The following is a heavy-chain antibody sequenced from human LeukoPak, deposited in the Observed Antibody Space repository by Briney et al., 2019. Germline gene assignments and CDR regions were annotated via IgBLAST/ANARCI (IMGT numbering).Heavy chain of an antibody. D-gene: IGHD2-15*01. CDR2: IKGNADGGTA. CDR3: VTLVSATLFY. Sequence: GGSLRLSCAGSGFTVTNAWMNWVRQAPGKGLEWVARIKGNADGGTADYAAPVKGRFTISREDSRTTLFLQMNSLKTEDTAVYYRVTLVSATLFYWGQGTLVTVSS. CDR1: GFTVTNAW. V-gene: IGHV3-15*01. J-gene: IGHJ4*02.